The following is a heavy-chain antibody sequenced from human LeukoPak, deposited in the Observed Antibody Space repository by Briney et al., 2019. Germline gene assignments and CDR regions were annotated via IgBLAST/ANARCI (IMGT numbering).Heavy chain of an antibody. CDR2: IWHDGSHK. CDR1: GFTFSSYA. Sequence: PGGSLRLSCAASGFTFSSYAMHWVRQAPGKGLEWVAVIWHDGSHKYYAESVKGRFTISRDNSNNTLYLRLTSLRAEDTAVFYCAKASSASPSSLNFWGQGTLVTVSS. J-gene: IGHJ4*02. V-gene: IGHV3-33*06. CDR3: AKASSASPSSLNF. D-gene: IGHD2-2*01.